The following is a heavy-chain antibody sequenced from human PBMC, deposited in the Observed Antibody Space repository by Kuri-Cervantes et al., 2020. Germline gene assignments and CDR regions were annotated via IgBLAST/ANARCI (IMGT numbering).Heavy chain of an antibody. J-gene: IGHJ5*02. Sequence: ESLKISCTVSGGSVSSGSYYWSWIRQPPGKGLEWIGYIYYSGSTNYNPSLKSRVTISVDTSKIQISLKLSSVTAADTAVYYCARWGYGSGSHRGYDPWGHGILVTVSS. D-gene: IGHD3-10*01. CDR2: IYYSGST. CDR3: ARWGYGSGSHRGYDP. V-gene: IGHV4-61*01. CDR1: GGSVSSGSYY.